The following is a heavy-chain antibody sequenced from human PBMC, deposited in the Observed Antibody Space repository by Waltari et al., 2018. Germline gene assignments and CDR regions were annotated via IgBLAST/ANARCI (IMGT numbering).Heavy chain of an antibody. CDR2: IYYSGST. CDR3: ARVIVATIYFDY. D-gene: IGHD5-12*01. J-gene: IGHJ4*02. V-gene: IGHV4-39*07. Sequence: QLQLQESGPGLVKPAETLYLTCTVPGGSISSRSYYCGRIRQPPGKGLEWIGSIYYSGSTYYNPSLKSRVTISVDTSKNQFSLKLSSVTAADTAVYYCARVIVATIYFDYWGQGTLVTVSS. CDR1: GGSISSRSYY.